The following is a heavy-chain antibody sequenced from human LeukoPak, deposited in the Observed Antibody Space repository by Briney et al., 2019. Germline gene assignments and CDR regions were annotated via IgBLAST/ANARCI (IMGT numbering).Heavy chain of an antibody. CDR2: ISAYNGNT. D-gene: IGHD3-3*01. Sequence: SVKVSCKASGYTFTNYGISWVRQAPGQGLEWMGRISAYNGNTNYAQKLQGRVTMTTDTSTSTAYMELRSLRSDDTAVYYCARALISITIFGVVIRTPETEFDYWGQGTLVTVSS. CDR3: ARALISITIFGVVIRTPETEFDY. J-gene: IGHJ4*02. CDR1: GYTFTNYG. V-gene: IGHV1-18*01.